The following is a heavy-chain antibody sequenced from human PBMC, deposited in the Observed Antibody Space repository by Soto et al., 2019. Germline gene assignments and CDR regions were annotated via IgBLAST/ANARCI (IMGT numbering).Heavy chain of an antibody. J-gene: IGHJ4*02. CDR3: ASPEYYYDTSGWYY. Sequence: EVQLVESGGGLVKPGGSLRLSCAASGFTFSTYSMNWVRQAPGKGLEWVSSISSSSSYIYYADSVKGRFTISRDNAKNSLYLQMNSQRAEDTAVYYCASPEYYYDTSGWYYWGQGTLVTVSS. D-gene: IGHD3-22*01. CDR2: ISSSSSYI. V-gene: IGHV3-21*01. CDR1: GFTFSTYS.